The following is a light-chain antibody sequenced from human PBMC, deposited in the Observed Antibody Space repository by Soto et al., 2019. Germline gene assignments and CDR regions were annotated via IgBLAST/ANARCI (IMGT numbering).Light chain of an antibody. CDR1: SSDVGGYNY. Sequence: QSALTQPRSVSGSPGQSVTISCTGTSSDVGGYNYVSWYQQHPGKAPKLMIYDVITRPSGVPDRFSGSKSGTTASLTISGLQAEDEAYYYCCSFAGGNTFAFGTGTKLTVL. CDR3: CSFAGGNTFA. CDR2: DVI. J-gene: IGLJ1*01. V-gene: IGLV2-11*01.